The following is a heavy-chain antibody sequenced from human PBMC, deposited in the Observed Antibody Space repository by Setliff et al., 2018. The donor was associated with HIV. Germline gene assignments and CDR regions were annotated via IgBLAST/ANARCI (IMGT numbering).Heavy chain of an antibody. CDR2: ISPYNDYT. V-gene: IGHV1-18*04. CDR1: GYTFINYG. J-gene: IGHJ4*02. D-gene: IGHD2-15*01. Sequence: ASVKVSCKTSGYTFINYGITWVRQAPGQGLEWMGWISPYNDYTNYEQSLQGRVRMTTDKFTNIVYMELRSLRSDDTAVYYCAAYREGYCNGDNCYSGNANWGQGTLVTSPQ. CDR3: AAYREGYCNGDNCYSGNAN.